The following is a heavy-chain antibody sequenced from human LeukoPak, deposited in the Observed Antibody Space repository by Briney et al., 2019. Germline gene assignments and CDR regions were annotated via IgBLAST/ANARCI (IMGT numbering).Heavy chain of an antibody. V-gene: IGHV4-59*01. CDR3: ARDYYYYDSSGYRGFHYYYMDV. CDR2: IYYSGGT. Sequence: SETLSLTCTVSGGSISSYYWSWIRQPPGKGLEWIGYIYYSGGTNYNPSLKSRVTISVDTSKNQFSLKLSSVTAADTAVYYCARDYYYYDSSGYRGFHYYYMDVWGKGTTVTISS. J-gene: IGHJ6*03. D-gene: IGHD3-22*01. CDR1: GGSISSYY.